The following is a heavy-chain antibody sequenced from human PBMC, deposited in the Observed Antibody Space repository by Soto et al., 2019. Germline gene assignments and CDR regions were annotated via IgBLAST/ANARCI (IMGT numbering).Heavy chain of an antibody. CDR2: IYYSGST. D-gene: IGHD2-2*01. J-gene: IGHJ4*02. CDR1: GGSISSYY. V-gene: IGHV4-59*01. Sequence: SETLSLTCTVSGGSISSYYWSWIRQPPGKGLEWIGYIYYSGSTNYNPSLKSRVTISVDTSKNQFSLKLSSVTAADTAVYYCASGERRYCSSTSCYSSDYWGQGTLVTVSS. CDR3: ASGERRYCSSTSCYSSDY.